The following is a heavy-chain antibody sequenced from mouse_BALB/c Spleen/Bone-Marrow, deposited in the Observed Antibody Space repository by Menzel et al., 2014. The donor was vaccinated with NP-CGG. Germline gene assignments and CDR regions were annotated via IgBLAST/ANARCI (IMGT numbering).Heavy chain of an antibody. CDR3: ARDAMDY. CDR2: ISTYYGDA. CDR1: GYTYTDYA. J-gene: IGHJ4*01. V-gene: IGHV1S137*01. Sequence: QVQLQQSGAELVRPGVSVKISCKGSGYTYTDYAMHWVKQSHAKSLEWIGVISTYYGDASYNQKFKGKATMTVDKSSSTAYMELARLTSEDSAIYYCARDAMDYWGQGTSVTVSS.